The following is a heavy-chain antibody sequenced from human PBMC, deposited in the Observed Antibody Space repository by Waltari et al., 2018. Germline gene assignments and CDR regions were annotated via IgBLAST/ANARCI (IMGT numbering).Heavy chain of an antibody. V-gene: IGHV4-34*01. J-gene: IGHJ6*03. CDR2: INQSGST. CDR3: ARGIGYGGNLFRGYYYYYMDV. Sequence: QVQLQQWGAGLLKPSETLSLTGAVYGGSFSGYYWSWVRQPPGTGLGWIGEINQSGSTNYNPSLKSRVTISLDTSKNQFSLKLSSVTAADTAVYYCARGIGYGGNLFRGYYYYYMDVWGKGTTVTISS. D-gene: IGHD4-17*01. CDR1: GGSFSGYY.